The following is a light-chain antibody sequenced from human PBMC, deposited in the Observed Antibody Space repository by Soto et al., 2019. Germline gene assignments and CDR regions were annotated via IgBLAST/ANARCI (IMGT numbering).Light chain of an antibody. V-gene: IGKV3-15*01. Sequence: IVMTQSPATLSVSPGESATLSCRASQSVGTSLAWYQQNPGQPPRLLIYHASTRATAVPARFSGSGSGTEFTHTISSLQSEDFAVYYCQHHFNWPPFAFGTGTKLEI. CDR1: QSVGTS. CDR3: QHHFNWPPFA. J-gene: IGKJ2*01. CDR2: HAS.